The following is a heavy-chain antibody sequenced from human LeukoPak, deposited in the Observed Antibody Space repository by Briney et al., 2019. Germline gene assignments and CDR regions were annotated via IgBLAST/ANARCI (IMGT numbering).Heavy chain of an antibody. Sequence: SETLSLTCAVSGGSVNSGSYYWSWIRQHPGKGLEWIGYIYYTGVTNYNPSLKSRVTISVDTSKNQFSLNLNSVTAADTAVYYCATSQCGSDCYLAGDYWGQGTLVTVSS. J-gene: IGHJ4*02. CDR3: ATSQCGSDCYLAGDY. D-gene: IGHD2-21*02. CDR2: IYYTGVT. V-gene: IGHV4-61*01. CDR1: GGSVNSGSYY.